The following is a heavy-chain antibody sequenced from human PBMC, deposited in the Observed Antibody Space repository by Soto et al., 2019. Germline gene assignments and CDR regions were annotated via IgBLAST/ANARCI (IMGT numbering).Heavy chain of an antibody. CDR3: AQVPFYSNYVISDIYGMDV. J-gene: IGHJ6*02. Sequence: GGSLRLSCAASGFTFSSYGMHWVRQAPGKGLEWVAVISYDGSNKYYADSVKGRFTISRDNSKNTLYLQMNSLRAEDTAAYYCAQVPFYSNYVISDIYGMDVWVPGTTVTVSS. CDR1: GFTFSSYG. V-gene: IGHV3-30*18. CDR2: ISYDGSNK. D-gene: IGHD4-4*01.